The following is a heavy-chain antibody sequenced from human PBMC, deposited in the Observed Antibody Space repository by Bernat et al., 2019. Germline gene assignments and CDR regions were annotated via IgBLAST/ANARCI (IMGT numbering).Heavy chain of an antibody. D-gene: IGHD3-3*01. Sequence: QVQLVESGGGVVQPGRSLRLSCAASGFTFNSYGMHWVRQAPGKGLEWVAVIWYDGSKKYYADSVKGRFTISRDNSKNTLYLQMNSLRAEDTAVYYCARDWKRGLEWLLGDAFDIWGQGTMVTVSS. V-gene: IGHV3-33*01. J-gene: IGHJ3*02. CDR3: ARDWKRGLEWLLGDAFDI. CDR1: GFTFNSYG. CDR2: IWYDGSKK.